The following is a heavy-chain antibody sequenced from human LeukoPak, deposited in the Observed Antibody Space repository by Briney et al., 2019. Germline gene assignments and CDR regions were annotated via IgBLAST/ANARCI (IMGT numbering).Heavy chain of an antibody. V-gene: IGHV4-59*08. CDR1: GXSISSYY. CDR2: IYYGGST. D-gene: IGHD7-27*01. Sequence: SETLSLTCTVSGXSISSYYWSWIRQPPGKGLEWIGYIYYGGSTNYNPSLKSRVTISVDTSKNQFSLKLSSVTAADTAVYYCARHGNWGSTFDYWGQGTLVTVSS. J-gene: IGHJ4*02. CDR3: ARHGNWGSTFDY.